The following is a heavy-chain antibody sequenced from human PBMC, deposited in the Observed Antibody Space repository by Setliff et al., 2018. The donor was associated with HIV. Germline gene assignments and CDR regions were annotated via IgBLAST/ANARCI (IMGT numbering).Heavy chain of an antibody. D-gene: IGHD3-3*01. CDR1: GGSISSSRYY. J-gene: IGHJ3*02. Sequence: SETLSLTCTVSGGSISSSRYYWGWIRQPPGKGLEWIASIYFSGNTRYNPSLKSRVTISVDTSKNQFSLKLRSVTAADTAIYYCARVPRITTLRNAFDIWGQGTMVTVSS. CDR3: ARVPRITTLRNAFDI. CDR2: IYFSGNT. V-gene: IGHV4-39*07.